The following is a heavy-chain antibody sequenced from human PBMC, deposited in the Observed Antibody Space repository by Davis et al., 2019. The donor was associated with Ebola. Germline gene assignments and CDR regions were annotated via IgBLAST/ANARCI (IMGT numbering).Heavy chain of an antibody. CDR3: AREPHYDILTVYYGGMDV. CDR1: GFTFSSYW. Sequence: GESLKISCAASGFTFSSYWMSWVRQAPGKGLEWVSAISGSGGSTYYADSVKGRFTISRDNSKNTLYLQMNSLRAEDTAVYYCAREPHYDILTVYYGGMDVWGQGTTVTVSS. V-gene: IGHV3-23*01. J-gene: IGHJ6*02. CDR2: ISGSGGST. D-gene: IGHD3-9*01.